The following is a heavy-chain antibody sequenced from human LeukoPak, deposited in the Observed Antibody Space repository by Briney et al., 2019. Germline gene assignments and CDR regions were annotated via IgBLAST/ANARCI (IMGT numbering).Heavy chain of an antibody. CDR1: GFTFSSYA. Sequence: GGSLRLSCAASGFTFSSYAMSWVRQAPGKGLEWVSAISGSGGSTYYADSVKGRFTISRDKSKNTLYLQMNSLRAEDTAVYYYAKEGGTYYDFWSGYSYHPYFDYWGQGTLVTVSS. CDR2: ISGSGGST. CDR3: AKEGGTYYDFWSGYSYHPYFDY. V-gene: IGHV3-23*01. D-gene: IGHD3-3*01. J-gene: IGHJ4*02.